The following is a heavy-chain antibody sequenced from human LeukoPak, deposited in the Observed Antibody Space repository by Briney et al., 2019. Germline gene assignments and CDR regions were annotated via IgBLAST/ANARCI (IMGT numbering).Heavy chain of an antibody. Sequence: SETLSLTCTVSGGSISSYYWSWIRQPPGKGLEWIGYIHYSGSTNYNPSLKSRVTISVDTSKNQFSLKLSSVTAADTAVYYCARDRGNYYGSGSYYDWFDPWGQGTLVTVSS. CDR1: GGSISSYY. V-gene: IGHV4-59*01. CDR3: ARDRGNYYGSGSYYDWFDP. D-gene: IGHD3-10*01. CDR2: IHYSGST. J-gene: IGHJ5*02.